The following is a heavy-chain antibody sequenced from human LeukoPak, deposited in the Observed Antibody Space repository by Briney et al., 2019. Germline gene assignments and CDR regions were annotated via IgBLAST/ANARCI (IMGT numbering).Heavy chain of an antibody. CDR3: ARTRAIVVVVAATPPYYYYYGMDV. D-gene: IGHD2-15*01. V-gene: IGHV1-69*01. CDR1: GGTFSSYA. Sequence: SVKVSCKASGGTFSSYAISWVRQAPGQGLEWMGGIIPIFGTANYAQKFQGRVTITADESTSTAYMELSSLRSEDTAVYYCARTRAIVVVVAATPPYYYYYGMDVWGQGTTVTVSS. J-gene: IGHJ6*02. CDR2: IIPIFGTA.